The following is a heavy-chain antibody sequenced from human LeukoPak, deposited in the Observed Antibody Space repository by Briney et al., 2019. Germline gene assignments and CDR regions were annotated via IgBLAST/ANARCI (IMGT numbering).Heavy chain of an antibody. CDR1: GFTFSTYA. V-gene: IGHV3-23*01. Sequence: GGSLRLSCAASGFTFSTYAMSWVRQAPGKGLEWVSVISGSGGSTYYADSMKGRFTISRDNSENTLYLQMNSLRAEDTAVYYCARAHISGSVDYWGQGNLVTVSS. CDR3: ARAHISGSVDY. CDR2: ISGSGGST. D-gene: IGHD2-8*02. J-gene: IGHJ4*02.